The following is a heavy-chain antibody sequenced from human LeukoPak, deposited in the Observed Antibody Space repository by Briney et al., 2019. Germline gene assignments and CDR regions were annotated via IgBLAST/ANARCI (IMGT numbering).Heavy chain of an antibody. V-gene: IGHV3-53*03. Sequence: PGGSLRLSCAASGFTVSSNYMSWVRQAPGKGLEWVSIIYSGGSTLYADSVKGRFTISRDNAKNSLYLQMNSLRAEDTAVYYCAKDGGEYYDILTGYYPRLYYMDVWGKGTTVTISS. J-gene: IGHJ6*03. CDR2: IYSGGST. CDR1: GFTVSSNY. D-gene: IGHD3-9*01. CDR3: AKDGGEYYDILTGYYPRLYYMDV.